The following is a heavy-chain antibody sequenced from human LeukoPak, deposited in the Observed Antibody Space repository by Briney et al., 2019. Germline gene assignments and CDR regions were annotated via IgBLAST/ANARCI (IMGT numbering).Heavy chain of an antibody. D-gene: IGHD3-10*01. Sequence: GGSLRLSCAASGFTFSSYEMNWVRQAPGKGLEWVSYISSSGSTIYYADSVKGRFTISRDNAKNSLYLQMNSLRAEDTAVYYCAKLLLWFGRDYWGQGTLVTVSS. CDR3: AKLLLWFGRDY. J-gene: IGHJ4*02. CDR1: GFTFSSYE. V-gene: IGHV3-48*03. CDR2: ISSSGSTI.